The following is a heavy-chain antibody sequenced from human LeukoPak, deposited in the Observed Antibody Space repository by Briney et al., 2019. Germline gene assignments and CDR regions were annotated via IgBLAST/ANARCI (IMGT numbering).Heavy chain of an antibody. CDR3: RAATKFLDYYYDY. CDR2: ISSDGSNK. V-gene: IGHV3-30*03. D-gene: IGHD3-22*01. CDR1: RFTFSTFG. Sequence: PGGSLRLSCAASRFTFSTFGMHWVRQAPGKGLEWVAVISSDGSNKYYADSVRGRFTISRDNSKDTLYLRMSSLRIEDTAVYYCRAATKFLDYYYDYWGQGTLVTVSS. J-gene: IGHJ4*02.